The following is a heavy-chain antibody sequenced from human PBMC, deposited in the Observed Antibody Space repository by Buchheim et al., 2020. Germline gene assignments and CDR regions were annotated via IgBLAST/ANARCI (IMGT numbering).Heavy chain of an antibody. CDR2: IYRSGST. D-gene: IGHD3-16*02. J-gene: IGHJ4*02. V-gene: IGHV4-4*02. CDR1: GGSINTPNW. CDR3: ARTFGGVIAFDY. Sequence: QVQLQESGPGLVKPSGTLSLTCAVSGGSINTPNWWSWVRQPPGKGLEWVGEIYRSGSTHYNPSLKSRVTLSLDKSKNQFSLILSSVTAADTAVYYCARTFGGVIAFDYWGQGTL.